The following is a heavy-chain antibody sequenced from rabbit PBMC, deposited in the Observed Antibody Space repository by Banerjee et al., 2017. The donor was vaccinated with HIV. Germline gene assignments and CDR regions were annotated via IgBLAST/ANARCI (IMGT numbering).Heavy chain of an antibody. CDR1: GFSFSSGYD. CDR3: ARDHDSSGGYYSLFGL. V-gene: IGHV1S45*01. D-gene: IGHD1-1*01. J-gene: IGHJ6*01. CDR2: IYTSSGST. Sequence: QEQLEESGGGLVQPGGSLTLTCTASGFSFSSGYDMCWVRQAPGKGLEWIGCIYTSSGSTYYASWAKGRFTISKTSSTTVTLQMASLTAADTATYFCARDHDSSGGYYSLFGLWGQGTLVTFS.